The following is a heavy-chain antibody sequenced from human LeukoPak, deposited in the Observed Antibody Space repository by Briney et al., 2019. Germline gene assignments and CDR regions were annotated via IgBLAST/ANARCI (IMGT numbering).Heavy chain of an antibody. CDR1: GFTFSSYA. V-gene: IGHV3-23*01. J-gene: IGHJ4*02. CDR2: ISGRGGST. CDR3: AKDPHDTMKGFDY. D-gene: IGHD3-22*01. Sequence: TGGSLRLSCAAAGFTFSSYAMSWVRQAPGKGREWVSAISGRGGSTYYADSVKGRFTISRDNSKNTLYLQMNSLRAADTAVYYCAKDPHDTMKGFDYWGQGTLVTVSS.